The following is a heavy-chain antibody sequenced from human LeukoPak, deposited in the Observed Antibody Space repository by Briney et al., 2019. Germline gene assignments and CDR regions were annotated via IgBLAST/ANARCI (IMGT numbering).Heavy chain of an antibody. D-gene: IGHD1-1*01. CDR1: GGSISTSSYY. CDR3: ARVDPGYFDY. CDR2: IYYSGST. V-gene: IGHV4-39*07. Sequence: PSETLSLTCTVSGGSISTSSYYWGWIRQPPGKGLEWIGSIYYSGSTYYNPSLKSRVTISVDTSKNQFSLKLSSVTAADTAVYYCARVDPGYFDYWGQGTLVTVSS. J-gene: IGHJ4*02.